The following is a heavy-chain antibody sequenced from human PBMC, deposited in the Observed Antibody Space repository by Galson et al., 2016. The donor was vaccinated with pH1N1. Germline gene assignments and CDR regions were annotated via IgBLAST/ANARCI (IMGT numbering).Heavy chain of an antibody. V-gene: IGHV3-23*01. CDR3: AKDHSLHLWLQGAFDI. CDR2: ISGSGLST. Sequence: SLRLSCAASGFTFTTYTVYWVRQSPGKGLEWVSSISGSGLSTYYADSVEGRFTISRDNSKNTLYLQMNSLRAEDTAVYYCAKDHSLHLWLQGAFDIWGQGTRVTVSS. D-gene: IGHD5-18*01. J-gene: IGHJ3*02. CDR1: GFTFTTYT.